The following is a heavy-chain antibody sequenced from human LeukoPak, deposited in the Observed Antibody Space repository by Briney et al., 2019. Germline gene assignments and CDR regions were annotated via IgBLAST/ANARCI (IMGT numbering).Heavy chain of an antibody. Sequence: SGGSLRLSCAASGFTFSDYYMSWIRQAPGKGLEWVSYISSSGSNIYYADSVKGRFTISRDNAKNSLYLQMNSLRAEDTAVYYCARGGSSWYSPRYYYYYMDVWGKGTTVTVSS. V-gene: IGHV3-11*04. D-gene: IGHD6-13*01. J-gene: IGHJ6*03. CDR2: ISSSGSNI. CDR3: ARGGSSWYSPRYYYYYMDV. CDR1: GFTFSDYY.